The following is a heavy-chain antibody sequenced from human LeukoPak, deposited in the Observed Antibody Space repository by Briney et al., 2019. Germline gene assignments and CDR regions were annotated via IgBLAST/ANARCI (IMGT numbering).Heavy chain of an antibody. V-gene: IGHV1-2*02. CDR3: ARGHPTPFDY. CDR1: GYTFTDYY. Sequence: ASVKVSCKASGYTFTDYYIHWVRQAPGQGLEWMGWINPNSGDTSYAQKFQGSVTMTRDMSITTAYAELSSLKSVDTAVYYCARGHPTPFDYWGQGTLVTVSS. J-gene: IGHJ4*02. CDR2: INPNSGDT.